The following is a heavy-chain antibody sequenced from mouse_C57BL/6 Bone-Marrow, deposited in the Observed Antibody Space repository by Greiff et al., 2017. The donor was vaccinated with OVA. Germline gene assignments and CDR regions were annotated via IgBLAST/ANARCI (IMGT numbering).Heavy chain of an antibody. V-gene: IGHV1-64*01. CDR2: IHPNSGST. CDR1: GYTFTSYW. J-gene: IGHJ4*01. Sequence: QVQLQQPGAELVKPGASVKLSCKASGYTFTSYWLHWVKQRPGQGLEWIGMIHPNSGSTNYNEKFKSKATLTVDKSSSTAYMQLSSLTSEDSAVYYCAREDYELWAYWGQGTSVTVSS. CDR3: AREDYELWAY. D-gene: IGHD2-4*01.